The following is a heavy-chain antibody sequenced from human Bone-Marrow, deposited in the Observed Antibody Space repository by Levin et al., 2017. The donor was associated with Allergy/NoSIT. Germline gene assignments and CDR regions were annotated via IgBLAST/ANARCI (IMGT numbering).Heavy chain of an antibody. CDR2: IYFSGST. Sequence: SSETLSLTCTVSGGSISSSSYYWGWIRQPPGKGLEWIGSIYFSGSTYYNPSLKSRVTISVDTSKNQFSLRLSSVTAADTAVYYCARPYYYDSSAYYYFDYWGQGTLVTVSS. CDR3: ARPYYYDSSAYYYFDY. J-gene: IGHJ4*02. D-gene: IGHD3-22*01. CDR1: GGSISSSSYY. V-gene: IGHV4-39*01.